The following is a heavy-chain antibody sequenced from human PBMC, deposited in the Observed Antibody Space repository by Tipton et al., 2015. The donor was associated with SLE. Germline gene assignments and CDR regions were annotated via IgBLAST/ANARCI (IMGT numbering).Heavy chain of an antibody. CDR2: IYCSGST. J-gene: IGHJ4*02. Sequence: TLSLTCAVYGGSFSGYYWSWIRQPPGKGLEWIGYIYCSGSTNYNPSLKSRVTISVDTSKNQFSLKLSSVTAADTAVYYCARAVVVAAAFDYWGQGTLVTVSS. CDR1: GGSFSGYY. D-gene: IGHD2-15*01. V-gene: IGHV4-59*01. CDR3: ARAVVVAAAFDY.